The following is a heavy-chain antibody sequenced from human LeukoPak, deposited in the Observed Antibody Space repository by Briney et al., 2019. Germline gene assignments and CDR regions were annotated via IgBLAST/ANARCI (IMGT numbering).Heavy chain of an antibody. J-gene: IGHJ5*02. CDR1: GYTFTSYY. CDR3: ARDNSVEDTAWWFDP. Sequence: ASVKVSCKASGYTFTSYYMHWVRQAPGQGLEWMGIINPSGGSTSYAQKFQGRVTMTRDMSTSTDYMELSSLRSEDTAVYYGARDNSVEDTAWWFDPWGQGTLVTVSS. D-gene: IGHD4-23*01. CDR2: INPSGGST. V-gene: IGHV1-46*01.